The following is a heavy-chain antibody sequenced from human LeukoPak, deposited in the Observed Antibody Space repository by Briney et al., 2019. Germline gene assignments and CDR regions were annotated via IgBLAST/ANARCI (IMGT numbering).Heavy chain of an antibody. D-gene: IGHD6-19*01. CDR2: IYYSWST. Sequence: SETLSLTCTVSGGSISSYYWSCIRQPPGKGLEWIGYIYYSWSTNYNPSLKSRVTISVDTSKNQFSLQLSSVTAADTAVYYCARTYSSGWYGYYFDYWGQGTLVTVSS. CDR1: GGSISSYY. V-gene: IGHV4-59*01. J-gene: IGHJ4*02. CDR3: ARTYSSGWYGYYFDY.